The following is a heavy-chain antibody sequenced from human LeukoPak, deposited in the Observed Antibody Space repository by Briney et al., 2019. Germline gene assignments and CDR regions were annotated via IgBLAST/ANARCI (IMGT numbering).Heavy chain of an antibody. V-gene: IGHV3-7*03. CDR1: GFTFSSYW. CDR2: IKQDGSEK. J-gene: IGHJ4*02. CDR3: AKDSIMYGDYGVWYFDY. Sequence: GGSLRLSCAASGFTFSSYWMSWVRQAPGKGLEWVANIKQDGSEKYYVDSVKGRFTISRDNAKNSLYLQMNSLRAEDTALYYCAKDSIMYGDYGVWYFDYWGQGTLVTVSS. D-gene: IGHD4-17*01.